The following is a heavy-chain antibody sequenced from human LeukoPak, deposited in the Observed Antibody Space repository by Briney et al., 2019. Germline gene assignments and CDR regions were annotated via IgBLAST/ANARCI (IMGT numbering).Heavy chain of an antibody. CDR3: ARDRSISAAGDTY. CDR2: VNHDGSST. D-gene: IGHD6-13*01. Sequence: GGSLRLSCAASGFTFSDYWMHWVRQAPGKGLVWVSRVNHDGSSTSYADSVKGRFTISRDNAKNTLSLQMNSLRAEDTAVYYCARDRSISAAGDTYWGQGTLVTVSS. V-gene: IGHV3-74*01. CDR1: GFTFSDYW. J-gene: IGHJ4*02.